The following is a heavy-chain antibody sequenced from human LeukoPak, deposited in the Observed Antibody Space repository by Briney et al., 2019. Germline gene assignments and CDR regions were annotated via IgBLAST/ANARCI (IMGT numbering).Heavy chain of an antibody. CDR2: ISSSGSTI. CDR3: ARGGIVVVPAAEGFDY. D-gene: IGHD2-2*01. Sequence: GGSLRLSCAASGFTFSSYEMNWVRQAPGKGLEWVSYISSSGSTIYYADSVKGRFTISRDNAKNSLYLQMNSLRAEDTAAYYCARGGIVVVPAAEGFDYWGQGTLVTVSS. V-gene: IGHV3-48*03. J-gene: IGHJ4*02. CDR1: GFTFSSYE.